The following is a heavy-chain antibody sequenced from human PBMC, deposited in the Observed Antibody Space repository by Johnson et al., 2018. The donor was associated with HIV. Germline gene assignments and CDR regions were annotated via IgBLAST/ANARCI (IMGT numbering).Heavy chain of an antibody. Sequence: QVQLVESGGGLVQPGRSLRLSCAASGFTFTSYAMHWVRQAPGKGLEWVAVVSYDGSHKYYEDPVKGRFTISRDNSKNTLYLQMNSLRAEDTAVYYCATSTASDALDIWGQGTMVTVSS. V-gene: IGHV3-30*04. J-gene: IGHJ3*02. CDR1: GFTFTSYA. CDR3: ATSTASDALDI. D-gene: IGHD1-1*01. CDR2: VSYDGSHK.